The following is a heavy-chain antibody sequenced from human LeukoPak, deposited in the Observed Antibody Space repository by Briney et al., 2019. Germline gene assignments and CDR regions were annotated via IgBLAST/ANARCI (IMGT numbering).Heavy chain of an antibody. J-gene: IGHJ4*02. CDR3: ARGFNTSPGVDY. D-gene: IGHD2/OR15-2a*01. CDR1: GFTFSNYW. CDR2: IKEDGSQK. V-gene: IGHV3-7*01. Sequence: GGSLRLSCAASGFTFSNYWMNWVRQAPGKGLEWVANIKEDGSQKYYVDSVKGRFTSSRDNAKNSVYLQMSSLRDEDTAVYYCARGFNTSPGVDYWGQGTLVVVSS.